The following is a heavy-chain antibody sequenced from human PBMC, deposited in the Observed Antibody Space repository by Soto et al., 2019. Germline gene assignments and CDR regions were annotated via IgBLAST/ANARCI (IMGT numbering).Heavy chain of an antibody. Sequence: ASVKVSCKSSGGTFSSYAISCVRQAPGQGLEWMGGIIPIFGTANYAQKFQGRVTITADESTSTAYMELSSLRSEDTAVYYCARVVMPDYYDSSGYPDYWGQGTLVTVSS. D-gene: IGHD3-22*01. J-gene: IGHJ4*02. CDR3: ARVVMPDYYDSSGYPDY. V-gene: IGHV1-69*13. CDR1: GGTFSSYA. CDR2: IIPIFGTA.